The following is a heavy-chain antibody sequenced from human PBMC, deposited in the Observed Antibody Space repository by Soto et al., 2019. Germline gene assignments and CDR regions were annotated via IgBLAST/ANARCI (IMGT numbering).Heavy chain of an antibody. Sequence: EVQLLESGGGVVQPGGSLRLSCAASGFTFSSYAMSWVRQAPGKGLEWVSAISGSGGSTYYADPVKGRFTISRDNSKNTLYLQMTRLRAEDTAVYYCAKEGEHSSGWANFDYWGQGTLVTVSS. CDR3: AKEGEHSSGWANFDY. V-gene: IGHV3-23*01. CDR2: ISGSGGST. CDR1: GFTFSSYA. D-gene: IGHD6-19*01. J-gene: IGHJ4*02.